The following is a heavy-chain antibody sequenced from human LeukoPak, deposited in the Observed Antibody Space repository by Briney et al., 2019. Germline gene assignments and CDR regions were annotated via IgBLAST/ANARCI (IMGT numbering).Heavy chain of an antibody. CDR2: ISSSGSTI. V-gene: IGHV3-48*03. J-gene: IGHJ4*02. Sequence: GGSLRLSCAASGFTFSSYEMNWVRQAPGKGLEWVSYISSSGSTIYYADSVKGRFTISRDNAKNSLYLQMNGLRAEDTAVYYCAREFSGSNYGFPFDYWGQGTLVTVSP. CDR1: GFTFSSYE. D-gene: IGHD1-26*01. CDR3: AREFSGSNYGFPFDY.